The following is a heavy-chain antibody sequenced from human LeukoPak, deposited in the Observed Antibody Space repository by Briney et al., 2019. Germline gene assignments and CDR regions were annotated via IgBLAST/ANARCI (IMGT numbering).Heavy chain of an antibody. CDR2: ITGSGGNT. CDR1: GFTFSSYA. D-gene: IGHD6-19*01. CDR3: SKDVVPDSGWDLDY. V-gene: IGHV3-23*01. J-gene: IGHJ4*02. Sequence: PGGSLRLSCAASGFTFSSYAMSWVRQAPGKGLEWVSSITGSGGNTFYADSVKGRFTISRDNSKNMLYLQMNSLTAEDTAIYYCSKDVVPDSGWDLDYWGQGTLVTVSS.